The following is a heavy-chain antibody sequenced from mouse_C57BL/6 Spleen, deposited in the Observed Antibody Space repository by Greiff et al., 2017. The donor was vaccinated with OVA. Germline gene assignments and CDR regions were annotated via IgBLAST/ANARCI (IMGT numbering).Heavy chain of an antibody. V-gene: IGHV3-6*01. D-gene: IGHD1-1*01. CDR3: ARALNYYGSSYGAMDY. Sequence: EVQVVESGPGLVKPSQSLSLTCSVTGYSITSGYYWNWIRQFPGNKLEWMGYISYDGSNNYNPSLKNRISITRDTSKNQFFLKLNSVTTEDTATYYCARALNYYGSSYGAMDYWGQGTSVTVSS. J-gene: IGHJ4*01. CDR1: GYSITSGYY. CDR2: ISYDGSN.